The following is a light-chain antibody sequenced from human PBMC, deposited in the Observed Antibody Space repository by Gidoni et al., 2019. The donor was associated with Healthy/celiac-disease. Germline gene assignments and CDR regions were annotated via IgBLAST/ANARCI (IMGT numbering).Light chain of an antibody. CDR2: EDN. CDR1: SGSIASNY. CDR3: QSYDSSNLV. Sequence: NFMLTQPHPVSESPGKTVTISCTRSSGSIASNYVQWYQQRPGSSPTTVIYEDNQRPSGVPARFSGSVDISSNSASLPISGLKTEDEADYYCQSYDSSNLVFGGGTKLTVL. V-gene: IGLV6-57*01. J-gene: IGLJ3*02.